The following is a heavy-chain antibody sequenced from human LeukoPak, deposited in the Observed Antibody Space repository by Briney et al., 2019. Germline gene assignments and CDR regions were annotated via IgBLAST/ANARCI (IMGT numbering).Heavy chain of an antibody. D-gene: IGHD6-13*01. V-gene: IGHV1-69*13. J-gene: IGHJ4*02. CDR3: ASFIAAAGSFFDY. CDR2: IIPIFGTA. CDR1: GGTFSSYA. Sequence: SVKVSCKASGGTFSSYAISWVRQAPGQGLEWMGGIIPIFGTANYAQKFQGRVTITADESTSTAYMELSSLRSEDTAVYYCASFIAAAGSFFDYWGQGTLVTVSS.